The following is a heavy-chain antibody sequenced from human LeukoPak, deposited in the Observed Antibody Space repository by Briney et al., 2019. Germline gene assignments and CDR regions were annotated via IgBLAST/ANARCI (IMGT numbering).Heavy chain of an antibody. CDR3: ARDYSSGWIDY. D-gene: IGHD6-19*01. V-gene: IGHV4-4*02. J-gene: IGHJ4*02. Sequence: PSGTLSLTCGVSGGSISSNNWWSWVRQPPGQGLEWVGEIYHSGSANYNPSLKSRVTMSVDTSKNQFSLKLSSVTAADTAVYYCARDYSSGWIDYWGQGTLVTVSS. CDR2: IYHSGSA. CDR1: GGSISSNNW.